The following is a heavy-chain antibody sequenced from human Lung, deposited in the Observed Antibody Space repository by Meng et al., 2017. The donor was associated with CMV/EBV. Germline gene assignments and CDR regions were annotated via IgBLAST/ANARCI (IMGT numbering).Heavy chain of an antibody. V-gene: IGHV1-8*03. CDR1: GYSFTRYD. CDR2: MNPNSGNT. D-gene: IGHD3-3*01. Sequence: ASXXVSXKASGYSFTRYDINWVRQDTGQGLEWMGWMNPNSGNTGYAQKFQGRVTITRNTSISTAYMELSSLRSEDTAVYYCASGKTYYDFWSGYLPENGMDVXGQGXTVTVSS. J-gene: IGHJ6*02. CDR3: ASGKTYYDFWSGYLPENGMDV.